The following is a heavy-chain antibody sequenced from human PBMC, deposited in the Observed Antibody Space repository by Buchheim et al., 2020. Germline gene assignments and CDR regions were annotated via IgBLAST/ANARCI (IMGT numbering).Heavy chain of an antibody. V-gene: IGHV3-74*03. CDR2: IKSDGSRT. Sequence: EVQLVESGGDLIQPGGSLRLSCAASGFTFSSSWMHWVRQVPGKGLVWVSSIKSDGSRTTYADSVKGRFTISRDNGKNTIYLQMSGLRVEDTAVYFCAKYGSSWGQGTL. J-gene: IGHJ5*02. CDR3: AKYGSS. CDR1: GFTFSSSW. D-gene: IGHD6-6*01.